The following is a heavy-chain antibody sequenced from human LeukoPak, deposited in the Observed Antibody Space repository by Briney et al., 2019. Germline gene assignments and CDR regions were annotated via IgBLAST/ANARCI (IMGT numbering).Heavy chain of an antibody. V-gene: IGHV1-69*06. CDR2: IIPIFGTA. CDR3: ARGRSWGLSFDY. CDR1: GGTFTTYA. D-gene: IGHD1-26*01. J-gene: IGHJ4*02. Sequence: SVKVSCKASGGTFTTYAISWVRQAPGQGLEWMGGIIPIFGTANYAQKFQGRVTITADKSTSTAYMELSSLRSEDTAVYYCARGRSWGLSFDYWGQGTLVTVSS.